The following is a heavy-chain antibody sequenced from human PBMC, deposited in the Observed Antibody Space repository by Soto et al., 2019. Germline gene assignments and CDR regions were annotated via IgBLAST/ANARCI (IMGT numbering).Heavy chain of an antibody. J-gene: IGHJ4*02. Sequence: PSETLSLTCTVSGGSISSYYWSWIRQPPGKGQEWIGYIYYSGITNYNPSLKSRVTISVDTSKNKFSLKLSSVTAADTAVYYCKRLWDYWGQGTLVTVSS. CDR1: GGSISSYY. V-gene: IGHV4-59*08. CDR3: KRLWDY. CDR2: IYYSGIT.